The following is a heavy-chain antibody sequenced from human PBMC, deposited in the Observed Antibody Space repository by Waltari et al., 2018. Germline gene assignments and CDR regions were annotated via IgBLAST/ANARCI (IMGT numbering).Heavy chain of an antibody. CDR1: GGSISSTSYH. CDR3: ARPGRVGGGSLMGLDY. D-gene: IGHD2-15*01. J-gene: IGHJ4*02. Sequence: QLQLQESGPGLVKPSETLSLTCPVSGGSISSTSYHWGWIRQPPGKGLEWIGSFSYDANTYYNPSLKSRITISVDTSKNQFSLQLRSVTAADTAIYYCARPGRVGGGSLMGLDYWGQGTLVTVSS. V-gene: IGHV4-39*01. CDR2: FSYDANT.